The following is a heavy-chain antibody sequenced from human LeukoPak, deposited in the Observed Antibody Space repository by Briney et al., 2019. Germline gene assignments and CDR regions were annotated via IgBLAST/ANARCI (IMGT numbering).Heavy chain of an antibody. Sequence: NPSETLSLTWTVSXGSXSSYYWSWXRQPPGXXXXXIGYIHYTGSTKYNPSLKSRVSISVDTSKNQFSLKLSSVTAADTAVYYCARGAGAGYNLQPFDYWGQGTLVTVSS. CDR2: IHYTGST. D-gene: IGHD5-24*01. J-gene: IGHJ4*02. CDR3: ARGAGAGYNLQPFDY. V-gene: IGHV4-59*08. CDR1: XGSXSSYY.